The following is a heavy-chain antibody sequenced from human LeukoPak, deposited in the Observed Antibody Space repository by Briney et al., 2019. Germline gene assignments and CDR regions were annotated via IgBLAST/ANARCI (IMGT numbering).Heavy chain of an antibody. Sequence: SETLSLTCAVYGGSFSGYYWSWIRQPPGKGLEWTGEINHSGSTNYNPSLKSRVTISVDTSKNQFSLKLSSVTAADTAVYYCARPRSDYWGQGTLVTVSS. V-gene: IGHV4-34*01. CDR3: ARPRSDY. CDR1: GGSFSGYY. J-gene: IGHJ4*02. CDR2: INHSGST.